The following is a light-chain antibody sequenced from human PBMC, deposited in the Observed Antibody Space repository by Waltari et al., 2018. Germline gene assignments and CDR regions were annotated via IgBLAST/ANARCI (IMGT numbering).Light chain of an antibody. CDR3: QSFDSNVRGGVV. J-gene: IGLJ3*02. CDR1: SSNIGAGHD. V-gene: IGLV1-40*01. CDR2: GNN. Sequence: QSILTQPTSVSGAPGQRVTISCTGSSSNIGAGHDVHLDQAFPGTAPKLLIYGNNNRPSGVPDRFSGSKSGSSASLAINGLQAEDEADYYCQSFDSNVRGGVVFGGGTKVTVL.